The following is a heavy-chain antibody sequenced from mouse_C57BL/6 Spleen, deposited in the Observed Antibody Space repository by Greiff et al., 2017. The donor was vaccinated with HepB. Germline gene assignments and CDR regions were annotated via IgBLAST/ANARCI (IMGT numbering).Heavy chain of an antibody. CDR3: ARGREAY. Sequence: QVQLKESGAELARPGASVKLSCKASGYTFTSYGISWVKQRTGQGLEWIGEIYPRSGNTYYNEKFKGKATLTADKSSSTAYMELRSLTSEDSAVYFCARGREAYWGQGTLVTVSA. CDR2: IYPRSGNT. V-gene: IGHV1-81*01. CDR1: GYTFTSYG. J-gene: IGHJ3*01.